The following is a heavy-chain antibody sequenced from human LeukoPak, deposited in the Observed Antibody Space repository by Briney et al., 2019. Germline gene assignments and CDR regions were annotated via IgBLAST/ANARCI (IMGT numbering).Heavy chain of an antibody. D-gene: IGHD5-12*01. Sequence: GSLRLSCAASGFTFSSYAMSWVRPAPGKGLEWVSAISRSGDSTYYADSVKGRFTISRDNSKNTLYLQMNSLRAEDTAVYYCAKEQRGYTGYAVGSWFDPWGQGTLVTVSS. CDR2: ISRSGDST. J-gene: IGHJ5*02. V-gene: IGHV3-23*01. CDR3: AKEQRGYTGYAVGSWFDP. CDR1: GFTFSSYA.